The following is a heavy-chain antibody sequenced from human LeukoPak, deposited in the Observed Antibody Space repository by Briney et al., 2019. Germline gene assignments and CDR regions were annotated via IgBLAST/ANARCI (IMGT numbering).Heavy chain of an antibody. V-gene: IGHV4-61*02. D-gene: IGHD3-3*01. J-gene: IGHJ5*02. CDR1: GGSISSGSYY. Sequence: PSQTLSLTCTVSGGSISSGSYYWSWIRQPAGKGLEWIGRIYTSGSTNYNPSLKSRVTISVDTSKNQFSLKLSSVTAADTAVYYCARGADDFWSGPENWFDPWGQGTLVTVSS. CDR2: IYTSGST. CDR3: ARGADDFWSGPENWFDP.